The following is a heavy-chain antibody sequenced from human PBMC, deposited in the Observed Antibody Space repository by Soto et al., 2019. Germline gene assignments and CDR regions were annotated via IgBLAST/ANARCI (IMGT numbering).Heavy chain of an antibody. D-gene: IGHD6-19*01. V-gene: IGHV1-46*01. Sequence: ASVKVSCKASGYSFTSYYMHWVRQAPGQGLEWMGIINPSGGSTSYAQKFQGRVTMTRDTSTSTVYMELSSLRSEDTAVYYCARDAVAGNGLLDWFGPWGQGTLVTVSS. J-gene: IGHJ5*02. CDR1: GYSFTSYY. CDR3: ARDAVAGNGLLDWFGP. CDR2: INPSGGST.